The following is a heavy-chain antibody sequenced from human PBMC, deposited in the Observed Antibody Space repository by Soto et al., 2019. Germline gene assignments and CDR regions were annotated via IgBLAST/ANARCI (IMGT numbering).Heavy chain of an antibody. CDR1: GFTFSSYG. Sequence: GGSLRLSCAASGFTFSSYGMHWVRQAPGKGLEWVAVIWYDGSNKYYADSVKGRFTISRDNSKNTLYLQMNSLRAEDTAVYYCARDYVDIVAPGGSSYYYYYYGMDVWGQGTTVTVSS. J-gene: IGHJ6*02. D-gene: IGHD5-12*01. CDR3: ARDYVDIVAPGGSSYYYYYYGMDV. CDR2: IWYDGSNK. V-gene: IGHV3-33*01.